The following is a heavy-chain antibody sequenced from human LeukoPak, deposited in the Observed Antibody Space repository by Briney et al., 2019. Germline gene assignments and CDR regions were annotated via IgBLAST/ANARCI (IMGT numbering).Heavy chain of an antibody. D-gene: IGHD3-10*01. Sequence: GGSLRLSCAASGFTFSSYAMHWVRQAPGKGLEYVSAISSNGGSTYYANSVKGRFTISRDNSKNTLYLQMGSLRAEDMAVYYCARDRRGSAFDIWGQGTMVTVSS. CDR3: ARDRRGSAFDI. CDR2: ISSNGGST. CDR1: GFTFSSYA. V-gene: IGHV3-64*01. J-gene: IGHJ3*02.